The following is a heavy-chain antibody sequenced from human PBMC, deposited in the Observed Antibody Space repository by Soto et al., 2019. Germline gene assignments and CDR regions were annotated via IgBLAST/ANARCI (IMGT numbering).Heavy chain of an antibody. CDR3: AGGITVAGPPRDGFDI. D-gene: IGHD6-19*01. J-gene: IGHJ3*02. Sequence: SETLSLTCAVSSGSISSSNWWSWVRQPPGKGLEWIGEIYHSGSTNYNPSLKSRVTISVDKSTNQFSLKLSSVTAADTAVYYCAGGITVAGPPRDGFDIWGQGTMVTVSS. CDR1: SGSISSSNW. CDR2: IYHSGST. V-gene: IGHV4-4*02.